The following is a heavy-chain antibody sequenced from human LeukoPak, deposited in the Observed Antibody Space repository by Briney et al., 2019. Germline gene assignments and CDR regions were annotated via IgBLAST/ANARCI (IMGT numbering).Heavy chain of an antibody. CDR2: IYYSGST. Sequence: SETLSLTCTVSGGSIGSHYWSWIRQPPGKGLEWIGYIYYSGSTNNTPSLKSRVTISVDTSRNQFSLKLSSVTAADTAVYYCARRSYYYYMDVWGKGTTVTVSS. J-gene: IGHJ6*03. V-gene: IGHV4-59*11. CDR1: GGSIGSHY. CDR3: ARRSYYYYMDV.